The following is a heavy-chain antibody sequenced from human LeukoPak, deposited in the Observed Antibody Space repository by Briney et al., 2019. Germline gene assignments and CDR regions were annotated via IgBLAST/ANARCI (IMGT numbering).Heavy chain of an antibody. CDR2: IRYVGSNK. CDR3: ARDRGGGHMDV. Sequence: GGSLRLSCAASGFTFSSYGMHWVRQAPGKGLEWVAFIRYVGSNKYYADSVKGRFTISRDNSKNTLNLQMNSLRAGDTAVYYCARDRGGGHMDVWGKGTTVTISS. CDR1: GFTFSSYG. V-gene: IGHV3-30*02. D-gene: IGHD2-15*01. J-gene: IGHJ6*03.